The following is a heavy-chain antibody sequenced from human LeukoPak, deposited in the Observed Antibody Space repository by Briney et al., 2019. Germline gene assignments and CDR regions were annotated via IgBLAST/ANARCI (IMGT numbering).Heavy chain of an antibody. D-gene: IGHD1-26*01. CDR3: ARDLRQEWQLNRYGMDV. CDR2: IYYSGST. J-gene: IGHJ6*02. Sequence: SETLSLTCSVSGGSINYYYWTWIRQPPGKGLEWIGYIYYSGSTIYNPSLKSRVTILVDMSKNQFSLKLSSVTAADTAVYYCARDLRQEWQLNRYGMDVWGQGTTVTVSS. CDR1: GGSINYYY. V-gene: IGHV4-59*01.